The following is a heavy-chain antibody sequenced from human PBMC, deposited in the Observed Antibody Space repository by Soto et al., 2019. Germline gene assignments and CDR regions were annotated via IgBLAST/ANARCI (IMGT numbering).Heavy chain of an antibody. V-gene: IGHV1-2*04. CDR3: ARGDSTGCSTGVCSFFYNHDMDV. CDR1: GYSFTDYH. J-gene: IGHJ6*02. D-gene: IGHD2-8*01. CDR2: INPKSGGT. Sequence: ASVKVSCKASGYSFTDYHIHWVRQAPGQGLEWLGRINPKSGGTSTAQKFQGWVTMTTDTSISTASMELTRLTPDDTAIYYCARGDSTGCSTGVCSFFYNHDMDVWGQGTTVTVSS.